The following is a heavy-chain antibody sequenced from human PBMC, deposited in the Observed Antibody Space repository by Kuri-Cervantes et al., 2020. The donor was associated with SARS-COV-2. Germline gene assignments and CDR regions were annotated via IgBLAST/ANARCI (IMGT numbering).Heavy chain of an antibody. D-gene: IGHD3-3*01. CDR3: ARMITIFGVAHFDY. CDR2: IFSNDEK. Sequence: CTVPGGSVSSGSYYWSWIRQPPGKALEWLAHIFSNDEKSYSTSLKSRLTISKDTSKSQVVLTMTNKDPVDTATYYCARMITIFGVAHFDYWGQGTLVTVSS. V-gene: IGHV2-26*01. J-gene: IGHJ4*02. CDR1: GGSVSSGSYY.